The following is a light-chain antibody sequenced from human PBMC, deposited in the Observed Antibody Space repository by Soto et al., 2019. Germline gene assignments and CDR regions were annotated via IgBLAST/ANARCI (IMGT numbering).Light chain of an antibody. Sequence: VMTQSQAILSVAPVEIATLSFISRPIVGINVSFYQQKPGQAPRLIIYGASNRATVSPDRFSASGSGTDFTLTIRRLEPEDFVAYYCQQRNIWSPGNFGNGKRLAIK. CDR1: PIVGIN. J-gene: IGKJ5*01. V-gene: IGKV3-15*01. CDR3: QQRNIWSPGN. CDR2: GAS.